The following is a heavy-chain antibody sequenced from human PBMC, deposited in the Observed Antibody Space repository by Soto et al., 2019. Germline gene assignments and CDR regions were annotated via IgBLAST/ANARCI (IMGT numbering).Heavy chain of an antibody. D-gene: IGHD4-17*01. CDR3: ARDDYGEDAFDI. Sequence: GGSLRLSCAASGFTFSSYDMHWVRQATGKGLEWVSAIGTAGDTYYPGSVKGRFTISRENAKNSLYLQMNSLRAEDTAVYYCARDDYGEDAFDIWGQGTMVTVSS. CDR1: GFTFSSYD. CDR2: IGTAGDT. V-gene: IGHV3-13*01. J-gene: IGHJ3*02.